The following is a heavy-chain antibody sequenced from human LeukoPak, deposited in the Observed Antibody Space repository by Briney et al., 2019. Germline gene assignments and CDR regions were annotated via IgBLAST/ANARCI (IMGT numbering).Heavy chain of an antibody. D-gene: IGHD3-16*01. CDR1: GYTFTSYG. CDR3: ARGPFTLTFGGPSLDY. Sequence: ASVKVSCKASGYTFTSYGISWVRQAPGQGLEWMGWISAYNGNTNYAQKLQGRVTMTTDTSTSTAYMELRSLRSDDTAVYYCARGPFTLTFGGPSLDYWGQGPLVTVSS. V-gene: IGHV1-18*04. J-gene: IGHJ4*02. CDR2: ISAYNGNT.